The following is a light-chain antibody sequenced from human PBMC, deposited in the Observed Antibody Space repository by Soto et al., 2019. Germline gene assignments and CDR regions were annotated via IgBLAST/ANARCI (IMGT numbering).Light chain of an antibody. CDR1: QSVPKNY. V-gene: IGKV3-20*01. CDR3: HQYATSPQT. J-gene: IGKJ1*01. CDR2: GPS. Sequence: EIVLTQSPGTLSLSPGERATLSCRASQSVPKNYLAWYQHKPGQAPRLLIYGPSSRATGITDRFSGSGSGTDFTLSISRLEPEDFAVYYCHQYATSPQTFGKGPRWKSN.